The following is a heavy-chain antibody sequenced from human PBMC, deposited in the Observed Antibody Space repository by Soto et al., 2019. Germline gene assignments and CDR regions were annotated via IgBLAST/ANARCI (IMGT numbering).Heavy chain of an antibody. CDR1: GGTFSSYA. V-gene: IGHV1-69*06. CDR3: ARVRGILIAARYYYYYGMDV. Sequence: ASVKVSCKASGGTFSSYAISWVRQAPGQGLEWMGGIIPIFGTANYAQKFQGRVTITADKSTSTAYMGLSSLRSEDTAVYYCARVRGILIAARYYYYYGMDVWGQGTTVTVSS. CDR2: IIPIFGTA. J-gene: IGHJ6*02. D-gene: IGHD6-6*01.